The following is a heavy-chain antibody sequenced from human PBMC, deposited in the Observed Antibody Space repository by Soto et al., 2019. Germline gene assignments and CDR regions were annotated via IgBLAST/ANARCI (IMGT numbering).Heavy chain of an antibody. CDR3: AREDDGGDRDYYGLDV. V-gene: IGHV4-30-4*01. J-gene: IGHJ6*02. D-gene: IGHD2-21*02. Sequence: QVQLQESGPGLVRPSQTLSLTCTVSGGSISTDHYHWTWIRQTPGKGLEWIGYIHYSGSIHFNPSLQSRVSMSVDTSENLFSLKLSSVTAADTAVYFCAREDDGGDRDYYGLDVWGQGTTVTVSS. CDR2: IHYSGSI. CDR1: GGSISTDHYH.